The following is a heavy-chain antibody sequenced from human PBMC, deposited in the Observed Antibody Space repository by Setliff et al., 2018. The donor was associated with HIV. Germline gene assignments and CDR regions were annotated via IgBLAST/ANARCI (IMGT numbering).Heavy chain of an antibody. D-gene: IGHD3-10*01. J-gene: IGHJ2*01. CDR1: GYSISSSYW. CDR2: IGNIYNGGST. Sequence: PSETLSLTFAVSGYSISSSYWWGWIRQSPGKGLEWIGDIGNIYNGGSTYYNPSLKSRVTMSVDTSKNQFSLKLSSVTAVDTAVYYCARTALWFDEADWYFDLWGRGTLVTVSS. V-gene: IGHV4-28*01. CDR3: ARTALWFDEADWYFDL.